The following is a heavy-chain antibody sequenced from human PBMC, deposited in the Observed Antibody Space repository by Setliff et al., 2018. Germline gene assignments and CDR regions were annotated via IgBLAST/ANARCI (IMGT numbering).Heavy chain of an antibody. Sequence: GASLKISCKGSGYTFTNHWTAWVRQMPGKGLEYMGIIYPADSDTTYSPSFQGQVTISADKSINTAYLQWSSLKASDTAIYYCARVGPLTDDAFDIWGQGTMVTVSS. D-gene: IGHD1-26*01. J-gene: IGHJ3*02. CDR1: GYTFTNHW. CDR2: IYPADSDT. V-gene: IGHV5-51*01. CDR3: ARVGPLTDDAFDI.